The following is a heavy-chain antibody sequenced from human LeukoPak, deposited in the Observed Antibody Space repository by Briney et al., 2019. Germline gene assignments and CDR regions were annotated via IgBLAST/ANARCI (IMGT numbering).Heavy chain of an antibody. CDR3: ASSEMATINPLDY. Sequence: ASVKVSCKASGYTFTDYYIHWVRQAPGQGLEWMGRINPNSGGTNYAQKFQGRVAMTRDTSISTAYMELSRLRSDDTAVYYCASSEMATINPLDYWGQGTLVTVSS. V-gene: IGHV1-2*06. D-gene: IGHD5-24*01. J-gene: IGHJ4*02. CDR1: GYTFTDYY. CDR2: INPNSGGT.